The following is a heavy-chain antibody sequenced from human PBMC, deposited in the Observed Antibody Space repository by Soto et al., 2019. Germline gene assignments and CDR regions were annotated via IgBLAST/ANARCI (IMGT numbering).Heavy chain of an antibody. Sequence: ASVKVSCKASGYTFTSYATHWVRQAPGQRLEWMGWINAGNGNTKYSQKFQGRVTITRDTSASTAYMELSSLRSEDTAVYYCARDVGYGDYILEYYYYYMDVWGKGTTVNVSS. CDR1: GYTFTSYA. CDR2: INAGNGNT. V-gene: IGHV1-3*01. J-gene: IGHJ6*03. CDR3: ARDVGYGDYILEYYYYYMDV. D-gene: IGHD4-17*01.